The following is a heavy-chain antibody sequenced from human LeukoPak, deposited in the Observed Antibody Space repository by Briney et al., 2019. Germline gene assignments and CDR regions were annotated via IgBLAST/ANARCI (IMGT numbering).Heavy chain of an antibody. CDR1: GYSFPIYW. V-gene: IGHV5-51*01. CDR2: IYPGDSDT. D-gene: IGHD3-22*01. J-gene: IGHJ3*02. Sequence: GESLKISCKGSGYSFPIYWIGWVRQMPGKGLEWMGVIYPGDSDTRYSPSFQGQVTISADKTINTAYLQWSSLKASDTAMYYCAGYYDSSGYWDDAFDIWGQGTMVTVSS. CDR3: AGYYDSSGYWDDAFDI.